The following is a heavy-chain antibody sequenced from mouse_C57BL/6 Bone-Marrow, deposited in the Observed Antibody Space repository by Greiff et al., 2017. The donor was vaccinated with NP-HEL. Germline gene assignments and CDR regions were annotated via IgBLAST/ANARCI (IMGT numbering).Heavy chain of an antibody. CDR3: TRDGAYYYGSSSFAY. CDR2: ISSGGDYI. D-gene: IGHD1-1*01. J-gene: IGHJ3*01. Sequence: EVKLVESGEGLVKPGGSLKLSCAASGFTFSSYAMSWVRQTPEKRLEWVAYISSGGDYIYYADTVKGRFTIASDNARNTLYLQMSSLKSEDTAMYYCTRDGAYYYGSSSFAYWGQGTLVTVSA. V-gene: IGHV5-9-1*02. CDR1: GFTFSSYA.